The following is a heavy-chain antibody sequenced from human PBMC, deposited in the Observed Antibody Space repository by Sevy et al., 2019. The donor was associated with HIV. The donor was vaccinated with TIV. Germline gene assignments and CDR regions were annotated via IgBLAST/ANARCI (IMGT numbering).Heavy chain of an antibody. J-gene: IGHJ4*02. CDR3: ARDVDTPFVRSFDS. CDR2: ISSSSRTI. D-gene: IGHD5-18*01. Sequence: GGSLRLSCVVSGLTFSSDSMNWVRQAPEKGLEWLAYISSSSRTIYYADSVEGRFTISRDNDKKSVFLQMNNLRDEDSATYCARDVDTPFVRSFDSWGQGTLVTVSS. CDR1: GLTFSSDS. V-gene: IGHV3-48*02.